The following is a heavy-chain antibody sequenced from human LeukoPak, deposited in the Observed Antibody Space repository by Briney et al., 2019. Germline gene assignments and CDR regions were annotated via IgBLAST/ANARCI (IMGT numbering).Heavy chain of an antibody. V-gene: IGHV3-30-3*01. J-gene: IGHJ4*02. CDR1: GFTFSSYA. D-gene: IGHD5-12*01. CDR3: AGDRIYENSGYDSLDY. Sequence: AGSLTLSCAPSGFTFSSYAMHWVRQAPGKGLEWVSVISYDGSNTYYADSVKGRFTISRDNSKNTVYLQMNSLRAEDTAVYYCAGDRIYENSGYDSLDYWGQGTLVTVSS. CDR2: ISYDGSNT.